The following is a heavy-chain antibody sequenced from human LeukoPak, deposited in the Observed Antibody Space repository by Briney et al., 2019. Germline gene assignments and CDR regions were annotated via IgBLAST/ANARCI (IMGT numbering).Heavy chain of an antibody. V-gene: IGHV4-59*01. Sequence: SETLSLTCSVSGASISSYYWSWIRQPPGKGLEWIGYIFYNGNNDYNPSLKTRVTIFLDTSRRHFSLKLSSVTTAHTAGDYGAKSGVLWFGESENHAENVQHWGQGTLVTVSS. D-gene: IGHD3-10*01. CDR3: AKSGVLWFGESENHAENVQH. CDR1: GASISSYY. J-gene: IGHJ1*01. CDR2: IFYNGNN.